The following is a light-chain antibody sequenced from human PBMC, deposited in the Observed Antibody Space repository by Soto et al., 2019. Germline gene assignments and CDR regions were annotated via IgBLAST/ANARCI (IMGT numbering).Light chain of an antibody. CDR2: GNN. CDR3: QSYNSSLSVYVV. V-gene: IGLV1-40*01. Sequence: QSVLTQPPSLSGAPGQRVTISCTGSSSNIGAGYDVHWYQQLPGTAPKLLIYGNNNRPSGVPERFSGSKSGTSASLAITGLQAEDEGDYFWQSYNSSLSVYVVFGGGTKLTVL. CDR1: SSNIGAGYD. J-gene: IGLJ2*01.